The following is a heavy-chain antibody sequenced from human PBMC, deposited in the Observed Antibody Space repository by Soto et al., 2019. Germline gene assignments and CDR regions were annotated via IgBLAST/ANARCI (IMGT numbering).Heavy chain of an antibody. CDR1: GFTFSSCG. V-gene: IGHV3-30*18. CDR3: AKMGAADFDY. D-gene: IGHD6-13*01. CDR2: ISYDGSNK. J-gene: IGHJ4*02. Sequence: PGGSLRLSCAASGFTFSSCGMHWVRQAPGKGLEWVAVISYDGSNKYYADSVKGRFTISRDNSKNTLYLQMNSLRAEDTAVYYCAKMGAADFDYRGQGTLVTVSS.